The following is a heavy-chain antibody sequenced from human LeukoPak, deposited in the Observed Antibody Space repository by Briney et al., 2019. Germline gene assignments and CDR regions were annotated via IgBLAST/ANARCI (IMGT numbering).Heavy chain of an antibody. D-gene: IGHD6-13*01. CDR2: IYYSGST. CDR3: AGAPPLLYSSSSLGAFDI. CDR1: GGSISSYY. Sequence: PSETLSLTCTVSGGSISSYYWSWLRQPPGKGLEWIGYIYYSGSTNYNPSLRSRVTISVDTSKNQFSLKLTSVTAADTAVYYCAGAPPLLYSSSSLGAFDIWGQGTVVTVSS. J-gene: IGHJ3*02. V-gene: IGHV4-59*01.